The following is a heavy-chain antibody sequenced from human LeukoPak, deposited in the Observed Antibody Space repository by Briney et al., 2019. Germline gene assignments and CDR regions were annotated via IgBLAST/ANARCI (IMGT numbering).Heavy chain of an antibody. V-gene: IGHV4-59*08. Sequence: SETLSLTCTVSGGSISSYYWSWIRQPPGKGLEWIGYIYYSGSTNYNPSLKSRVTISVDTSKNQFSLKLSSVTAADTAVYYCARRGTYYYDSSGYYREEWFDPWGQGTLATVSS. CDR2: IYYSGST. D-gene: IGHD3-22*01. CDR3: ARRGTYYYDSSGYYREEWFDP. CDR1: GGSISSYY. J-gene: IGHJ5*02.